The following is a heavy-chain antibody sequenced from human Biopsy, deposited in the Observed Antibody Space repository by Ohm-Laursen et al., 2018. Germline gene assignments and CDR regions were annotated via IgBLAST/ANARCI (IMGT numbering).Heavy chain of an antibody. CDR1: GGSISSDY. V-gene: IGHV4-59*01. CDR3: ARATNSTGWPYYYFYGMDV. Sequence: GTLSLTWTVSGGSISSDYWSWIRQTPGKGLERLGHISYSGSTNYTPSLKSRVTISVDTSKNQSPLRLNSVTAADTAVYYCARATNSTGWPYYYFYGMDVWGQGTTVTVSS. CDR2: ISYSGST. D-gene: IGHD2/OR15-2a*01. J-gene: IGHJ6*02.